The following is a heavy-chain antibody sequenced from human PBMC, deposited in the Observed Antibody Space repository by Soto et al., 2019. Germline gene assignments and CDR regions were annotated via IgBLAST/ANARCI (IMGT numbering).Heavy chain of an antibody. CDR3: AKDYGPKAPYPYSNTHTDF. CDR1: GFSFSSYG. Sequence: QRHLVESGGGVVQPGRSLRLSCAASGFSFSSYGMHWIRQAPGKGLEWVAVISHDGAFKDYADSVKGRFTISRDNSENTLFLEMNSLGPRDPAVYYCAKDYGPKAPYPYSNTHTDFWGQGTRVTVSS. D-gene: IGHD6-13*01. J-gene: IGHJ4*02. CDR2: ISHDGAFK. V-gene: IGHV3-30*18.